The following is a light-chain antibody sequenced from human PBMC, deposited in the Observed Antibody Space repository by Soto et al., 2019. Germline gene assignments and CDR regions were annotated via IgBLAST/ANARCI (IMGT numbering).Light chain of an antibody. CDR1: VSNIGDNF. CDR3: ATWDSSLSVEV. CDR2: DND. Sequence: QSVLTQPPSVSAAPGQKVTISCSGSVSNIGDNFVSWYQQLPGTAPKLLSVDNDERPSGIPDRFSGSKSGTSATLGITGLQSGDEADYYCATWDSSLSVEVCGTGTKVTVL. J-gene: IGLJ1*01. V-gene: IGLV1-51*01.